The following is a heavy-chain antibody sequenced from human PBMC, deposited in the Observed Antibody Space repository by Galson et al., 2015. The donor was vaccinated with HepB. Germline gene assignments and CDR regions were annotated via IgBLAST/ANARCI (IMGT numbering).Heavy chain of an antibody. V-gene: IGHV1-69*13. Sequence: SVKVSCKASGGTFSSYAISWVRQAPGQGLEWMGGIIPIFGTANYAQKFQGRVTITADESTSTAYMELSSLRSEDTAVYYCARAFAPYYRKIVVVPAAPSYYYYYMDVWGKGTTVTVSS. CDR3: ARAFAPYYRKIVVVPAAPSYYYYYMDV. D-gene: IGHD2-2*01. J-gene: IGHJ6*03. CDR1: GGTFSSYA. CDR2: IIPIFGTA.